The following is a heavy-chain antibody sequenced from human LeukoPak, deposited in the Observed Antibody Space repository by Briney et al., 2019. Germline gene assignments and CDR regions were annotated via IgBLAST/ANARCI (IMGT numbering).Heavy chain of an antibody. CDR1: GFSFSSYA. Sequence: GGSLRLSCAASGFSFSSYAMTWARQAPVKGLEWVPAISGDGTRTYYADSVKGRFTISRDNSKNTLYLEMSSLRVEDTAIYYCAKWPEGAIDYFDYWGQGTLVTVSS. V-gene: IGHV3-23*01. J-gene: IGHJ4*02. D-gene: IGHD3-16*01. CDR3: AKWPEGAIDYFDY. CDR2: ISGDGTRT.